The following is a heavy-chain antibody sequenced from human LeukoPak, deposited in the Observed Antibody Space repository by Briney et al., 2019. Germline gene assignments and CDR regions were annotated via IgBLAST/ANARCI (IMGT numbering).Heavy chain of an antibody. CDR2: ITPSGGST. CDR3: ARDNSVGDYAWWFDP. J-gene: IGHJ5*02. Sequence: ASVKVSCKASGYTFTNYYMHWVRQAPGQGLEWLGLITPSGGSTWYAQKFQGRVTMTRDMSTSTDYMELGSLRSEDTAVYYCARDNSVGDYAWWFDPWGQGTLVTVSS. CDR1: GYTFTNYY. D-gene: IGHD1-26*01. V-gene: IGHV1-46*01.